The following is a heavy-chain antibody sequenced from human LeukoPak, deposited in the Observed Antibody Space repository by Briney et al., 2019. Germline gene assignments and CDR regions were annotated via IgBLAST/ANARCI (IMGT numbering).Heavy chain of an antibody. CDR3: ARQQGFEFDWDSSDAFDI. CDR2: IIPIFGTA. CDR1: GGTFSSYA. D-gene: IGHD3-9*01. Sequence: ASVKVSCKASGGTFSSYAISWVRQAPGQGLEWMGGIIPIFGTANYAQKFQGGVTMTTDTSTNTAYMELRSLRSDDTAVYYCARQQGFEFDWDSSDAFDIWGQGTMVTVSS. V-gene: IGHV1-69*05. J-gene: IGHJ3*02.